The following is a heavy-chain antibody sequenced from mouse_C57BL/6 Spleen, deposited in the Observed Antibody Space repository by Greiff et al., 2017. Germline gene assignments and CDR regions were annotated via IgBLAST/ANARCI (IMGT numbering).Heavy chain of an antibody. D-gene: IGHD1-1*01. CDR1: GYTFTNYW. J-gene: IGHJ2*01. Sequence: QVHVKQSGAVLVRPGTSVKMSCKASGYTFTNYWIGWAKQRPGHGLEWIGDIYPGGGYTNYNEKFKGKATLTADKSSSTAYMQFSSLTSEDSAIYYCARHGSSLYYFDYWGQGTTLTVSS. V-gene: IGHV1-63*01. CDR3: ARHGSSLYYFDY. CDR2: IYPGGGYT.